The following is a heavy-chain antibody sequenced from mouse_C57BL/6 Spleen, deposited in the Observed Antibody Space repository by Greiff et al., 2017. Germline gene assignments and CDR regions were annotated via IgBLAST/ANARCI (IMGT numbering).Heavy chain of an antibody. D-gene: IGHD1-2*01. V-gene: IGHV5-6*01. CDR3: ARAAFAD. CDR2: ISSGGSYT. Sequence: EVKLVESGGDLVKPGGSLKLSCAASGFTFSSYGMSWVRQTPDKRLEWVATISSGGSYTYYPDSVKGRFTISRDNAKNTLYLQVSSLKSEDTAMYYCARAAFADWGQGTLVTVAA. J-gene: IGHJ3*01. CDR1: GFTFSSYG.